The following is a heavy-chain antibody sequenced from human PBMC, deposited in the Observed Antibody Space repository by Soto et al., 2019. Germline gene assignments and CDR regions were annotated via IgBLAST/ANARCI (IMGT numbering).Heavy chain of an antibody. J-gene: IGHJ6*02. Sequence: LRLSCAASGFTFSSYGMHWVRQAPGKGLEWVAVISYDGSNKYYADSVKGRFTISRDNSKNTLYLQMNSLRAEDTAVYYCAKDRFIGPTRLPSGMDVWGQGTTVTVSS. V-gene: IGHV3-30*18. CDR3: AKDRFIGPTRLPSGMDV. CDR1: GFTFSSYG. CDR2: ISYDGSNK. D-gene: IGHD3-3*01.